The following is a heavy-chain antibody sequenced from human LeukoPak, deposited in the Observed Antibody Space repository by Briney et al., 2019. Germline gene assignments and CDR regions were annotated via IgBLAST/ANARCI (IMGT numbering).Heavy chain of an antibody. D-gene: IGHD2-2*01. CDR1: GYTFTSYY. J-gene: IGHJ4*02. CDR2: INPSGGST. CDR3: ARDDCSSTSCYPPSLIDY. Sequence: ASVKVSCKASGYTFTSYYMHWVRQAPGQGLEWMGIINPSGGSTSYVQKFQGRVTMTRDTSTSTVYMELSSLRSEDTAVYYCARDDCSSTSCYPPSLIDYWGQGTLVTVSS. V-gene: IGHV1-46*01.